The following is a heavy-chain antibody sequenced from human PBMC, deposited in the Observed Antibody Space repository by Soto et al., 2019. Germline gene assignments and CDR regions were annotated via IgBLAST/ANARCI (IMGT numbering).Heavy chain of an antibody. D-gene: IGHD6-19*01. Sequence: GGSLRLSCAASGFTFSGSAMHWVRQASGKGLEWVGRIRSKANSYATAYAASVKGRFTISRDDSKNTAYLQMNSLKTEDTAVYYWTSTVVDSGWPFDDWGKGTLVTVAS. CDR1: GFTFSGSA. V-gene: IGHV3-73*01. J-gene: IGHJ4*02. CDR3: TSTVVDSGWPFDD. CDR2: IRSKANSYAT.